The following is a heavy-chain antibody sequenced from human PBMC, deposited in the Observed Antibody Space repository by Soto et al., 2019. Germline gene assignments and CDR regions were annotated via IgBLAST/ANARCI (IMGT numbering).Heavy chain of an antibody. CDR1: GFPFCSYE. Sequence: GVSLRLSCSASGFPFCSYEMNWVRPAPGKGLEWVSYISSSGSTIYYADSVKGRFTISRDNAKNSLYLQMNSLRAEDTAVYYCARDYYGSGSLPDYYYYGMDVWGQGTTVTVSS. D-gene: IGHD3-10*01. CDR3: ARDYYGSGSLPDYYYYGMDV. J-gene: IGHJ6*02. CDR2: ISSSGSTI. V-gene: IGHV3-48*03.